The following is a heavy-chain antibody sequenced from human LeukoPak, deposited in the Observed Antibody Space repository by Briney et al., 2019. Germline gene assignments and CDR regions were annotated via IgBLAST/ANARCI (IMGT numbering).Heavy chain of an antibody. CDR3: ARGGWFGDYNWFDP. CDR2: ISSASNTI. D-gene: IGHD3-10*01. CDR1: GFTFSSYS. Sequence: GGSLRLSXAASGFTFSSYSMNWVRQAPGKGLEWVSYISSASNTIYYADSVKGRFTISRDNAKNSLYLQMNSLRAEDTAMYYCARGGWFGDYNWFDPWGQGTLVTVSS. J-gene: IGHJ5*02. V-gene: IGHV3-48*01.